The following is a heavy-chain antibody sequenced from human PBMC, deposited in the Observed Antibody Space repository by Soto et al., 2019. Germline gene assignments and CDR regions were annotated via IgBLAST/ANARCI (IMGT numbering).Heavy chain of an antibody. CDR2: ISAYNGNT. Sequence: QVQLVQSGAEVKKPGASVKVSCKASGYTFTSYGISWVRQAPGQGPEWMGWISAYNGNTNYAQKLQVRVTMTTDTPTSTVYMELRRLISDDTAVYYCARLRFRTTVTPNALPYLDSWGQGTLVTVSS. J-gene: IGHJ4*02. V-gene: IGHV1-18*01. CDR3: ARLRFRTTVTPNALPYLDS. CDR1: GYTFTSYG. D-gene: IGHD4-17*01.